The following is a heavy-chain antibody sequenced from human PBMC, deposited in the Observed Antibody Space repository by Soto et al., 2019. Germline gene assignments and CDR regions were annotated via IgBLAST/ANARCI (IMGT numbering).Heavy chain of an antibody. CDR2: ISSSSYI. Sequence: GSLRLSCAASGFTFSSYSMNWVRPATGKGLEWVSSISSSSYIYYADSVKGRFTISRDNAKNSLYLQMNSLRAEDTAVYYCARSDEYQLLWYDGMDARGQGTTVTVSS. CDR3: ARSDEYQLLWYDGMDA. V-gene: IGHV3-21*01. CDR1: GFTFSSYS. J-gene: IGHJ6*02. D-gene: IGHD2-2*01.